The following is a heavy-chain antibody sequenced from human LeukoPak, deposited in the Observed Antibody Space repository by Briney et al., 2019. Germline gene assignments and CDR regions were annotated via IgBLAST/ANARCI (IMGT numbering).Heavy chain of an antibody. J-gene: IGHJ5*02. D-gene: IGHD4-11*01. CDR2: MYYSGSA. CDR3: ARDRNYFDP. V-gene: IGHV4-39*02. Sequence: SETLSLTCTVSGGSISSGTYYWGWLRQPPGKGLEWIGSMYYSGSAYYNPSLKSRVTISVDTSKNQFSLRLSSVTAADTAVYYCARDRNYFDPWGQGTRVTVSS. CDR1: GGSISSGTYY.